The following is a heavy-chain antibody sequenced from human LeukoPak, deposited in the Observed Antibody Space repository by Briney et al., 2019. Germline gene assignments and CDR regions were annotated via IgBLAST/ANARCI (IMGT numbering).Heavy chain of an antibody. V-gene: IGHV1-2*02. J-gene: IGHJ4*02. CDR1: GYTFIGYY. Sequence: ASVKVSCKASGYTFIGYYMHWVRQAPGQGLEWMGWINPNSGGTNYAQKFQGRVTMTRDTSISTAYMELSRLRSDDTAVYYCARRVAARPGSLGYWGQGTLVTVSS. D-gene: IGHD6-6*01. CDR2: INPNSGGT. CDR3: ARRVAARPGSLGY.